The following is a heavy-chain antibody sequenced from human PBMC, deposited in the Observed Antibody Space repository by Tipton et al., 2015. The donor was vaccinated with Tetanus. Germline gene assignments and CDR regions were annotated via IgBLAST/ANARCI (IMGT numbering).Heavy chain of an antibody. CDR2: IDPNSGAT. D-gene: IGHD2-21*01. V-gene: IGHV1-2*02. Sequence: QVQLVQSGAELKKPGASVKVSCKASGYTFTGYYMYWVRQAPGQGLEWVGWIDPNSGATIYAQNFQGRVTMTRETSISTVYMELSRLRSDDTAVYYCARDRGDYIYYGMDVWGPGTTVSVSS. CDR1: GYTFTGYY. J-gene: IGHJ6*02. CDR3: ARDRGDYIYYGMDV.